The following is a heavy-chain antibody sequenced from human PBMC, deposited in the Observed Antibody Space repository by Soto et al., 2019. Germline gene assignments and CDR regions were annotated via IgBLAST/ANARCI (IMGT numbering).Heavy chain of an antibody. V-gene: IGHV4-31*02. J-gene: IGHJ5*02. D-gene: IGHD2-2*01. CDR2: VYYSGSS. CDR1: GEKISGGASF. Sequence: SETLSLTCTFYGEKISGGASFLSWIRQPPGKGLEWIANVYYSGSSYYNPSLKSRLTISVDTTKNQFSLQLKSMTAADTAVYYCAKLSCTSSTCYFPGWFDPWGQGNLVSVSS. CDR3: AKLSCTSSTCYFPGWFDP.